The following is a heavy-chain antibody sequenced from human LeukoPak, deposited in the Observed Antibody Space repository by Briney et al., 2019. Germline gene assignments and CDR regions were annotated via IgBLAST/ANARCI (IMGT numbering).Heavy chain of an antibody. CDR1: GGSIGFYF. D-gene: IGHD3-16*02. Sequence: SATLSLTCTVSGGSIGFYFWSWIRQSAGKGLEWIGRINGNGVTNYNPSLKSRVTMSVDTSKSQFSLNLRSVTAADTSVYYCVRDELRTTYRFSWDPWGQGILVTV. J-gene: IGHJ5*02. CDR2: INGNGVT. CDR3: VRDELRTTYRFSWDP. V-gene: IGHV4-4*07.